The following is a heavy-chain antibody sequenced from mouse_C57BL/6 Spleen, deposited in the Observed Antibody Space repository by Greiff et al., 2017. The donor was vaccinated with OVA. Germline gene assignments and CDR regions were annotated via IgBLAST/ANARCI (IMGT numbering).Heavy chain of an antibody. J-gene: IGHJ4*01. D-gene: IGHD1-1*01. CDR3: ARDYYGSSYEDAMDY. CDR2: ISDGGSYT. CDR1: GFTFSSYA. Sequence: EVMLVESGGGLVKPGGSLKLSCAASGFTFSSYAMSWVRQTPEKRLEWVATISDGGSYTYYPDNVKGRFTISRDNAKNNLYLQMSHLKSEDTAMYYCARDYYGSSYEDAMDYWGQGTSVTVSS. V-gene: IGHV5-4*01.